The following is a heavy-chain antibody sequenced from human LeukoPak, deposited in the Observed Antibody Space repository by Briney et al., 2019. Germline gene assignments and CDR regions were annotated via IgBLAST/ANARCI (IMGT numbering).Heavy chain of an antibody. CDR2: IKSSTTHT. D-gene: IGHD1-26*01. CDR3: ARDQTSGSYFDGDAFDI. V-gene: IGHV3-21*01. J-gene: IGHJ3*02. Sequence: GGSLRLSCAASGFTFSYYTMNWVRQAPGKGLEWVPSIKSSTTHTYYADSVKGRFTISRDNAKNSLYLQMNSLRAEDTAVYYCARDQTSGSYFDGDAFDIWGQGTMVTVSS. CDR1: GFTFSYYT.